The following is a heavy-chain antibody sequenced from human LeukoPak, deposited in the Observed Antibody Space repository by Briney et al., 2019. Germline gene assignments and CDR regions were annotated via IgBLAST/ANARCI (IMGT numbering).Heavy chain of an antibody. CDR2: IYNTGST. CDR1: GGSISNNY. D-gene: IGHD5-18*01. V-gene: IGHV4-59*08. Sequence: SETLSLTCTVSGGSISNNYWSWIRQPPGKGLEWIGYIYNTGSTNYNPSLKSRVTISVDTSKDQFSLKLSSVTAADTAVYYCARHAGLSYGFDYWGQGTLVTVFS. J-gene: IGHJ4*02. CDR3: ARHAGLSYGFDY.